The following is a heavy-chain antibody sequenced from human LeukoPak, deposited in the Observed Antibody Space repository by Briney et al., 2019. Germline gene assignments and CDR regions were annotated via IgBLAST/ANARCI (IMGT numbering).Heavy chain of an antibody. D-gene: IGHD6-13*01. CDR1: GGSISSYY. V-gene: IGHV4-59*08. CDR2: IYYSGST. Sequence: SETLSLTCTVSGGSISSYYWSWIRQPPGKGLEWIGYIYYSGSTNYNPSLKSRVTISVDTSKNQFSLKLSSVTAADTAVYYCARHVYSRWFDPWGQGTLVTVSS. CDR3: ARHVYSRWFDP. J-gene: IGHJ5*02.